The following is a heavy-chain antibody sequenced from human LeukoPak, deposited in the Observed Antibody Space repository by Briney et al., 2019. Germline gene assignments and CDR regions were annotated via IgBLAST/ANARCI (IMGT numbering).Heavy chain of an antibody. CDR2: ISSSSSSYI. CDR3: ARGAGSSWYLGYYFDY. V-gene: IGHV3-21*01. Sequence: GGSLRLSCAASGFTFSSYSMNCVRQAPGKGLEWVSSISSSSSSYIYYADSVKGRFTISRDNAKNSLYLQMNSLRAEDTAVYYCARGAGSSWYLGYYFDYWGQGTLVTVSS. D-gene: IGHD6-13*01. J-gene: IGHJ4*02. CDR1: GFTFSSYS.